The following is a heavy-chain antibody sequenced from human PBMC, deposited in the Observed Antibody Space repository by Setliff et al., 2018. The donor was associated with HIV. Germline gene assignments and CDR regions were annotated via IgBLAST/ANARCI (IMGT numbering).Heavy chain of an antibody. CDR1: GFTFTDYW. CDR2: IYPDDSDT. D-gene: IGHD4-17*01. V-gene: IGHV5-51*01. Sequence: PGESLKISCKGSGFTFTDYWIGWVRQMPEKGLEWMGIIYPDDSDTRYSPSFQGQVTLSADKSINTTYLQWSSLKASDTAMYYCASLRGDYVGQYYYYMDIWGKGTTVTVSS. J-gene: IGHJ6*03. CDR3: ASLRGDYVGQYYYYMDI.